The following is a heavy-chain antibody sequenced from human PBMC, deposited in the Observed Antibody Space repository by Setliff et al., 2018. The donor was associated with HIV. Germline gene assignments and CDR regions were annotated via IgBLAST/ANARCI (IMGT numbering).Heavy chain of an antibody. V-gene: IGHV3-21*01. Sequence: GGSLRLSCAASGFSFSSYSMNWVRQAPGKGLEWVSSISYSSSYIYYADSVKGRFTISRDNARNSLYLQMNSLRAEDTAVYYCARERQQLVLVPDAFDIWGQGTMVTVSS. CDR1: GFSFSSYS. CDR2: ISYSSSYI. CDR3: ARERQQLVLVPDAFDI. J-gene: IGHJ3*02. D-gene: IGHD6-13*01.